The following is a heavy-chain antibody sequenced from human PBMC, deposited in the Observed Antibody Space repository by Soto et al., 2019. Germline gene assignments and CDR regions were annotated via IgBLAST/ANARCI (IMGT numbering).Heavy chain of an antibody. D-gene: IGHD3-16*01. CDR1: GGTFSSYA. CDR2: IIPIVGTA. V-gene: IGHV1-69*05. Sequence: QVQLVQSGAEVKKPGSSVKVSCKASGGTFSSYAISWVRQAPGQGLEWMGGIIPIVGTANYAQKFQGRVTITXXEXTXRAYMELSSLRSEDTAVYYCAGSMGDDDYYYYGMDVWGQATTVTVSS. CDR3: AGSMGDDDYYYYGMDV. J-gene: IGHJ6*02.